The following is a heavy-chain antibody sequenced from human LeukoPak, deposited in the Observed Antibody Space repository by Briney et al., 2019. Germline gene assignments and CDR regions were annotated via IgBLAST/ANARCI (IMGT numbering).Heavy chain of an antibody. J-gene: IGHJ4*02. CDR2: INTNTGNP. D-gene: IGHD2/OR15-2a*01. CDR1: GYTFVNYG. Sequence: ASVKVSCKASGYTFVNYGISWVRQAPGQGLEWMGWINTNTGNPTYAQGFTGRFVFSLDTSVSTAYLQISSLKAEDTAVYYCAFRRGLGNLWFDYWGQGTLVTVSS. V-gene: IGHV7-4-1*02. CDR3: AFRRGLGNLWFDY.